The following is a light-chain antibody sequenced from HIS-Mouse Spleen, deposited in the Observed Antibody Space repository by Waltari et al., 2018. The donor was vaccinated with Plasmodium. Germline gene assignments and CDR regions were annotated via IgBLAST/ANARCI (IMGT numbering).Light chain of an antibody. CDR1: QSISSR. V-gene: IGKV1-5*03. CDR2: KAS. CDR3: QQYNSYSWT. J-gene: IGKJ1*01. Sequence: DIQMTQSPSTLSASVGDRVTITCRASQSISSRLAWYQQKPGKAPKLLISKASSLESGVPSRFSGSGSVTEFTLTISSLQPDDFATYYCQQYNSYSWTFGQGTKVEIK.